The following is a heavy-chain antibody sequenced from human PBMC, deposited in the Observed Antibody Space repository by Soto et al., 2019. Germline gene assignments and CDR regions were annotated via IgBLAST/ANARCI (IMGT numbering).Heavy chain of an antibody. V-gene: IGHV4-31*03. Sequence: ASETLSLTCSVSGGSISGANNYWNWIRQHPGKGLEWIGYIFYTGTTYYNPSLKSRVTMSVDTSENKFSLKLTSVTAADTAVYYCARTAYSIFHYFDKWGQGTLVTVSS. CDR2: IFYTGTT. J-gene: IGHJ4*02. D-gene: IGHD4-4*01. CDR1: GGSISGANNY. CDR3: ARTAYSIFHYFDK.